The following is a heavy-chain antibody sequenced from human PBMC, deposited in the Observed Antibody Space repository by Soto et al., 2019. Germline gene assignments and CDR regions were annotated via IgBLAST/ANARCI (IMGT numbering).Heavy chain of an antibody. Sequence: GGSLRLSCAASGFTFSDHYMDWVRQAPGKGLEWVGRTRNKANSYTPEYAASVKGRFTISRDDSKNSLYLQMNSLKTEDTAVYYCARDHIYRGRGMDVWGQGTTVTVSS. D-gene: IGHD3-16*02. J-gene: IGHJ6*02. CDR2: TRNKANSYTP. V-gene: IGHV3-72*01. CDR1: GFTFSDHY. CDR3: ARDHIYRGRGMDV.